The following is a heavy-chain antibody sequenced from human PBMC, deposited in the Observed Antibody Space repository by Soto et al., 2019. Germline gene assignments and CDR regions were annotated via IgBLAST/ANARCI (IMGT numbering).Heavy chain of an antibody. CDR1: GGSISSSIYY. Sequence: PSETLSLTCTVSGGSISSSIYYWGWIRQPPGKGLEWIGSIFYSGSTYYNPSLKRRVTISVDTSKNQFSLKLSSVTAADTAVYYCASTASIAAASIRWGQGTLVTVSS. D-gene: IGHD6-13*01. CDR2: IFYSGST. CDR3: ASTASIAAASIR. J-gene: IGHJ4*02. V-gene: IGHV4-39*01.